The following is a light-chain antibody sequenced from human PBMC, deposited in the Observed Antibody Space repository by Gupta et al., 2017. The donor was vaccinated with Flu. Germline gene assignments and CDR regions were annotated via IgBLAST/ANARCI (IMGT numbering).Light chain of an antibody. V-gene: IGLV3-19*02. Sequence: SSELTQYPAVSVALGQTVGITCQGDSLRNYYASWYQQKPGKAPLRGIVGQNSRPSGITDRCSSYSAANNASSKTQGDTAEEEGVYYCNYRDNHGDQWVCGVGTKITVL. J-gene: IGLJ3*02. CDR1: SLRNYY. CDR3: NYRDNHGDQWV. CDR2: GQN.